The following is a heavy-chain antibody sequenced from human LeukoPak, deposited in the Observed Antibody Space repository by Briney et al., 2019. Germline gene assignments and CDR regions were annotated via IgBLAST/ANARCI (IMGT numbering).Heavy chain of an antibody. D-gene: IGHD3-22*01. CDR2: IYTSGST. V-gene: IGHV4-4*07. Sequence: SETLSLTCTVSGGSISSYYWSWIRQPAGKGLEWIGRIYTSGSTNYNPSLKSRVTMSVDTSKNQFSLKLSSVTAADTAVYYCARGGYYYDSSGYINWSDPWGQGTLVTVSS. CDR3: ARGGYYYDSSGYINWSDP. CDR1: GGSISSYY. J-gene: IGHJ5*02.